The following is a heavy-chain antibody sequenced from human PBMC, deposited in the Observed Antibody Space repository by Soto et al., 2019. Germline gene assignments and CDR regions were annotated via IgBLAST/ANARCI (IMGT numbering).Heavy chain of an antibody. CDR1: WYFFISDYF. Sequence: SETLSLTIAVSWYFFISDYFLGLIRHPPGKGLEWSGSIYQSGSTYYNPSLKSRVITSVDTSKNQFSLKLSSVTAADTAVYYCARAAYGSSTLFDYWGRGALVTVSS. D-gene: IGHD6-13*01. V-gene: IGHV4-38-2*01. CDR2: IYQSGST. J-gene: IGHJ4*02. CDR3: ARAAYGSSTLFDY.